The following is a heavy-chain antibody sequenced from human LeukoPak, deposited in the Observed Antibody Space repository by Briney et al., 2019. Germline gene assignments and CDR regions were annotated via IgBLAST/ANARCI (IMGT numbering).Heavy chain of an antibody. D-gene: IGHD3-10*01. J-gene: IGHJ4*02. CDR2: ISDRGGKT. CDR3: AKRGVVIRVILVGFHKEAYYFDS. Sequence: GGSLRLSCAVSGITHSNYGMSWLRQAPGKGREWVAGISDRGGKTHYADSVTGRFTISRENSKNTLYLQRNSLRAEDTAAYFCAKRGVVIRVILVGFHKEAYYFDSWGQGGLVTVSS. CDR1: GITHSNYG. V-gene: IGHV3-23*01.